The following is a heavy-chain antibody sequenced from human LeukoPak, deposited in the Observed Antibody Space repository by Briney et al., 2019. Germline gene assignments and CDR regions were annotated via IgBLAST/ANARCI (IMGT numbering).Heavy chain of an antibody. CDR2: LPPDELGI. Sequence: PGGSLRLSCAASGFTFSGHAMHWVRQAPGMGLVWVSRLPPDELGIIYADSVKGRFTVSRDNAKNTVYLQMNNLRVDDTAMYYCVGTIASRGSEYWGQGALVTVSS. CDR3: VGTIASRGSEY. J-gene: IGHJ4*02. D-gene: IGHD6-6*01. V-gene: IGHV3-74*01. CDR1: GFTFSGHA.